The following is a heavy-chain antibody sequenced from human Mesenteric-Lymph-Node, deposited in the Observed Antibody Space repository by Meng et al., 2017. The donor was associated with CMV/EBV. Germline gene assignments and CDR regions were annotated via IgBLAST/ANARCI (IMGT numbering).Heavy chain of an antibody. D-gene: IGHD5-18*01. V-gene: IGHV3-33*01. J-gene: IGHJ4*02. CDR3: ARDVPDTAMGITIWDY. Sequence: GESLKISCAASGYSFSSYDMHWVRQAPGKGLEWVAVIWSDGSNKYYADSVKGRFTISRDNAKNSLYLQMNSLRAEDTAVYYCARDVPDTAMGITIWDYWGQGTLVTVSS. CDR1: GYSFSSYD. CDR2: IWSDGSNK.